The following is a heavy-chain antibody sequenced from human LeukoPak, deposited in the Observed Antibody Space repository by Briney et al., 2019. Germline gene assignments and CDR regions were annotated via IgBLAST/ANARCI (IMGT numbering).Heavy chain of an antibody. Sequence: SETLSLTCIVSGGAISNAYWTWIRQPPGKGLEWIGYIQNSGTSYNPSLKSRVTISVDTSNNQVFLKLSSVTAADTAVYYCARGVSGGDWGQGTLVTVSS. D-gene: IGHD2-21*01. V-gene: IGHV4-59*01. CDR1: GGAISNAY. CDR2: IQNSGT. J-gene: IGHJ4*02. CDR3: ARGVSGGD.